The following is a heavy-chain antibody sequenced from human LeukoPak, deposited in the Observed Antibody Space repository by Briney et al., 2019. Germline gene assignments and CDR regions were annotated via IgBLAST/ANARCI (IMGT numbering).Heavy chain of an antibody. V-gene: IGHV1-8*03. CDR3: ARDIAAAGTYAFDI. CDR1: GYTFTSYD. D-gene: IGHD6-13*01. J-gene: IGHJ3*02. Sequence: ASVKVSCKASGYTFTSYDINWVRQATGQGLEWMGRMNPNSGNTGYAQKFQGRVTITRNTSISTAYMELSSLRSEDTAVYYCARDIAAAGTYAFDIWGQGTMVTVSS. CDR2: MNPNSGNT.